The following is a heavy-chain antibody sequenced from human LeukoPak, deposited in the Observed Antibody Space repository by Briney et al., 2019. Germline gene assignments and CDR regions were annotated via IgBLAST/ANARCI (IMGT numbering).Heavy chain of an antibody. CDR1: GGSISSSSYY. CDR2: FYYSGST. V-gene: IGHV4-39*07. CDR3: ARDTIVGDYSYAFDI. J-gene: IGHJ3*02. Sequence: PSETLSLTCTVSGGSISSSSYYWGWIRQPPGKGLEWIVSFYYSGSTYYNPSLKSRVTISVDTSKNQFSLKLSSVTAADTAVYYCARDTIVGDYSYAFDIWGQGTMVTVSS. D-gene: IGHD4-17*01.